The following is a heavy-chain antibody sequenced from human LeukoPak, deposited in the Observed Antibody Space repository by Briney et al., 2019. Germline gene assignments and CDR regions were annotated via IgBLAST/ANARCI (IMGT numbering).Heavy chain of an antibody. CDR3: ARENGGDFDY. CDR2: IYYSGST. D-gene: IGHD3-16*01. Sequence: PSETLSLTCTVSGGSISSSSCYWGWIRQPPGKGLEWIGYIYYSGSTNYNPSLKSRVTISVDTSKNQFSLKLSSVTAADTAVYYCARENGGDFDYWGQGTLVTVSS. V-gene: IGHV4-61*01. J-gene: IGHJ4*02. CDR1: GGSISSSSCY.